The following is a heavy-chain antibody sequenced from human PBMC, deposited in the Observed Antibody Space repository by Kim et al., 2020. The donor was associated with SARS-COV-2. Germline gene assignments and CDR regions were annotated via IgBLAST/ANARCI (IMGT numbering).Heavy chain of an antibody. CDR2: ISYDGSNK. CDR1: GFTFSNYG. V-gene: IGHV3-30*18. D-gene: IGHD6-19*01. CDR3: AKDPKIRESSGWYYYYYGMDV. Sequence: GSLRLSCAASGFTFSNYGMHWVRQAPGKGLEWVAVISYDGSNKYYADSVKGRFTISRDNSKNTLYLQMNSLRTEDTAVYYCAKDPKIRESSGWYYYYYGMDVWGQGTTVTVSS. J-gene: IGHJ6*02.